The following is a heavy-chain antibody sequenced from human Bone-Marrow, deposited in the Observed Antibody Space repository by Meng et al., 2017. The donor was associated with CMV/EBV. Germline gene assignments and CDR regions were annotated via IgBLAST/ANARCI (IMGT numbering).Heavy chain of an antibody. CDR2: ISSSGSTI. D-gene: IGHD6-13*01. V-gene: IGHV3-48*03. J-gene: IGHJ4*02. Sequence: GGSLRLSCAASGFTFSSYEMNWVRQAPGKGLEWVSYISSSGSTIYYADSVKGRFTISRDNAKNSLYLQMNSLRAEDTAVYYCARVGGIREFDYWGQGTLVTVSS. CDR1: GFTFSSYE. CDR3: ARVGGIREFDY.